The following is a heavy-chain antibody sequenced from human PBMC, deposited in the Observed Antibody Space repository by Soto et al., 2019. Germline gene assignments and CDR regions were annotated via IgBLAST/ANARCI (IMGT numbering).Heavy chain of an antibody. J-gene: IGHJ4*02. CDR3: ARLGPFDS. CDR2: INHSGST. Sequence: QVHLQQWGAGLLKPSETLSLTCGVYGGSFSGYYWSWIRQPPGKGLEWIGEINHSGSTNYNPSLKSRVTISVDTTKIQFSLKLTSVTAADTAVYYCARLGPFDSWGQGTLVTVSS. V-gene: IGHV4-34*01. CDR1: GGSFSGYY.